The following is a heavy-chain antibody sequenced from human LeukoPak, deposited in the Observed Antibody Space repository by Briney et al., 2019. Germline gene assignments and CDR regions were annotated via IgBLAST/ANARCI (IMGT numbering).Heavy chain of an antibody. Sequence: SETLSLTCAVYGGSFSGYYWSWIRQPPGKGLEWIGEINHSGSTNYNPSLKSRVTISVDTSKNQFSLKLSSVTAADTAVYYCARLPRITGKTHYFDYWGQGTLVTVSS. CDR2: INHSGST. D-gene: IGHD1/OR15-1a*01. CDR3: ARLPRITGKTHYFDY. CDR1: GGSFSGYY. V-gene: IGHV4-34*01. J-gene: IGHJ4*02.